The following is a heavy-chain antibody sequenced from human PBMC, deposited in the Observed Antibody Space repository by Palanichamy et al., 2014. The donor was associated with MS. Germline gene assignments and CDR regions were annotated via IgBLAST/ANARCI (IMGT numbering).Heavy chain of an antibody. Sequence: QVQLVQSGAEVKKPGASMKVSCTASGFTFSSYDINWVRQATGQGLEWMGWMNLTSGNTGYSEKFEGRVTMTRDTSKRTAYMELSSLISEDTAVYYCARVDYDSGGGPGWYFDLWGRGTRVTVSS. J-gene: IGHJ2*01. CDR1: GFTFSSYD. D-gene: IGHD3-22*01. V-gene: IGHV1-8*01. CDR2: MNLTSGNT. CDR3: ARVDYDSGGGPGWYFDL.